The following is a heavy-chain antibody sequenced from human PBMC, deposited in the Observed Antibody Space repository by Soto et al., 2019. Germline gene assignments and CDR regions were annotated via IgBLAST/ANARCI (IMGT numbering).Heavy chain of an antibody. Sequence: QIPLVQSGTEVKRSGASVKVSCKTSGYSFTTYGLSWVRQAPGRGLEWVGWISGYNGNTNYAQKFQGTVILTTDTPTTTGYMEIKSLSSDDTAVYYRVRDTYYYHSSGPAPFEYWGQGTQVTVSS. CDR3: VRDTYYYHSSGPAPFEY. D-gene: IGHD3-22*01. CDR1: GYSFTTYG. J-gene: IGHJ4*02. CDR2: ISGYNGNT. V-gene: IGHV1-18*01.